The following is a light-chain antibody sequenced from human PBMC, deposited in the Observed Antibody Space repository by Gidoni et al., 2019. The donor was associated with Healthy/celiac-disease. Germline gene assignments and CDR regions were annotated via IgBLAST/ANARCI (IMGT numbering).Light chain of an antibody. V-gene: IGKV1-39*01. CDR2: AAS. CDR1: QSISSY. CDR3: QQSYSTPRT. Sequence: GDRVTITCRASQSISSYLNWYQQKPGKAPKLLIYAASSLQSGVPSRFSGSGSGTDFTLTISSLQPEDFATYYCQQSYSTPRTFGQGTKVEIK. J-gene: IGKJ1*01.